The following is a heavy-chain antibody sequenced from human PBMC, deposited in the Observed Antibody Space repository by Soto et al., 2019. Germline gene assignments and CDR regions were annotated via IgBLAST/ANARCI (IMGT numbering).Heavy chain of an antibody. V-gene: IGHV1-69*13. CDR1: GGTFSSYA. CDR3: ARASRLRYYDSSGYNFDY. Sequence: SVKVSCKASGGTFSSYAISWVRQAPGQGLEWMGGIIPILGTANYAQKFQGRVTITADESTSTAYMELSSLRSEDTAVYYCARASRLRYYDSSGYNFDYWGQGTLVTVSS. D-gene: IGHD3-22*01. J-gene: IGHJ4*02. CDR2: IIPILGTA.